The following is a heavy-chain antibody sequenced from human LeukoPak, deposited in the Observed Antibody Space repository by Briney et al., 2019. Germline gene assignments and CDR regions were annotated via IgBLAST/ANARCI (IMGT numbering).Heavy chain of an antibody. V-gene: IGHV1-18*01. CDR3: ARDAREVLFWFGEFFP. Sequence: ASVKVSCKASGYTFTSYGINWVRQAPGQGLEWMGRISGYNGKTKYAPKIQGRVTMTIDTSTSTAYMELRSLRSDDTAVYYCARDAREVLFWFGEFFPWGQGTLVTVSS. CDR2: ISGYNGKT. D-gene: IGHD3-10*01. J-gene: IGHJ5*02. CDR1: GYTFTSYG.